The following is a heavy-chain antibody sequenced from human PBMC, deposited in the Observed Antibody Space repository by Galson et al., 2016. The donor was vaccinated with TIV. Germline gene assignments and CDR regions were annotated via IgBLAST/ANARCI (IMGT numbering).Heavy chain of an antibody. D-gene: IGHD6-13*01. V-gene: IGHV3-74*01. J-gene: IGHJ4*02. CDR1: GFTFSSYW. Sequence: SLRLSCAASGFTFSSYWMHWIRQVPGKGLVWVSRIDRDGTRITYADSVKGRFTISRDNAKNTLYLQMNSLRAEDTALYYCAKDFVRSGVGSSWSSGFDYWGQGTLATVSS. CDR2: IDRDGTRI. CDR3: AKDFVRSGVGSSWSSGFDY.